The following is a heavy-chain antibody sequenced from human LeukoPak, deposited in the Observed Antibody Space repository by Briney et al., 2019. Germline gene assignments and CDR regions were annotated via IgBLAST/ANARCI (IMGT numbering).Heavy chain of an antibody. V-gene: IGHV1-18*01. D-gene: IGHD4-17*01. CDR1: GYTFTSYG. Sequence: ASVKVSCKASGYTFTSYGISWVRQAPGQGLEWMGWISAYNGNTNYAQKLQGRVTMTTDTSTSTAYMELRSLRSDDTAVYYCAGVYGDDYYYGMDVWGQGTTVTVSS. J-gene: IGHJ6*02. CDR2: ISAYNGNT. CDR3: AGVYGDDYYYGMDV.